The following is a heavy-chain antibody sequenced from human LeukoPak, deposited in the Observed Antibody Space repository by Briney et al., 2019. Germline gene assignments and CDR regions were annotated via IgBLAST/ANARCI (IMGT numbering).Heavy chain of an antibody. V-gene: IGHV3-7*01. CDR3: ARAEGSSSWYPDPSPPADYYYYYGMDV. D-gene: IGHD6-13*01. J-gene: IGHJ6*02. CDR1: GFTFSSNW. CDR2: IKPDGSAQ. Sequence: GGSLRLSCATSGFTFSSNWMSWVRHVPGRGLDWVANIKPDGSAQYYAASVKGRFTVSRDNAKNSVYLQMNSLRVEDTAVYYCARAEGSSSWYPDPSPPADYYYYYGMDVWGQGTTVTVSS.